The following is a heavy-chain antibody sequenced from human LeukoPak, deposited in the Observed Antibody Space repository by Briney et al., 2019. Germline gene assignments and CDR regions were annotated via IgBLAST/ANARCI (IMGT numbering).Heavy chain of an antibody. CDR1: GGTFSTYA. V-gene: IGHV1-69*01. CDR2: ILPLLGTA. D-gene: IGHD3-3*01. Sequence: SSVKVSYKASGGTFSTYAISWVGQAPGQGLEWMGGILPLLGTANYAQKFQGRVTITADESTSTAYMELSSLRSEDTAVYYCARAGAIFGVVKHYYYYYMDVWGKGTTVTVSS. CDR3: ARAGAIFGVVKHYYYYYMDV. J-gene: IGHJ6*03.